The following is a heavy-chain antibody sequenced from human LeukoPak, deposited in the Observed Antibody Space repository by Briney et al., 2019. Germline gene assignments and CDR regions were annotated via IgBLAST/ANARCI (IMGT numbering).Heavy chain of an antibody. V-gene: IGHV3-21*01. J-gene: IGHJ4*02. Sequence: PGGSLRLSCAASGFTFSSYSMIWVRQAPGKGLEWVSSISSSSSYIYYADSVKGRFTISRDNAKNSLYLQMNSLRAEDTAVYYCARYDSSGDCPFDYWGQGTLVSVSS. D-gene: IGHD3-22*01. CDR3: ARYDSSGDCPFDY. CDR2: ISSSSSYI. CDR1: GFTFSSYS.